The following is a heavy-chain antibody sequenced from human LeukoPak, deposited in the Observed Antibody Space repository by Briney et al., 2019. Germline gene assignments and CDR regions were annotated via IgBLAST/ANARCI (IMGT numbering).Heavy chain of an antibody. CDR3: AKDGHDYGDYYFDY. Sequence: GGSLRLSCAASGFTFDDYAMHWVRQAPGKGLEWVSGISWNSGSIDYADSVKGRFTISRDNAKNSLYLQMNSLRAEDTALYYCAKDGHDYGDYYFDYWGQGTLVTVSS. D-gene: IGHD4-17*01. CDR1: GFTFDDYA. J-gene: IGHJ4*02. V-gene: IGHV3-9*01. CDR2: ISWNSGSI.